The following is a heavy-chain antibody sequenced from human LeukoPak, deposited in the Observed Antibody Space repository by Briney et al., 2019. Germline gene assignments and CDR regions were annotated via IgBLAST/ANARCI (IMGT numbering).Heavy chain of an antibody. J-gene: IGHJ4*02. CDR1: GFTFSSYS. CDR2: FSSSSSYI. V-gene: IGHV3-21*01. D-gene: IGHD5-12*01. CDR3: ARGAGYSGYGDFDY. Sequence: GGSLRLSCAASGFTFSSYSMNWVRQAPGKGLEWVSSFSSSSSYIYYADSVKGRFTISRDNAQNSLYLQMNSLRADDTAVYYCARGAGYSGYGDFDYWGQGTLVTVSS.